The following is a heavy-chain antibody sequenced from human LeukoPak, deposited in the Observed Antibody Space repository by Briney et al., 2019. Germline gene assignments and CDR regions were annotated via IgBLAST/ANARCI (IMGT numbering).Heavy chain of an antibody. CDR3: AKDALSSDSYYFDY. V-gene: IGHV3-7*03. CDR2: IKQDGSEK. Sequence: PGGSLRLSCAASGFTFSSYGMYWVRQAPGKGLEWVANIKQDGSEKYYVDSVKGRFTISRDNAKNSLYLQMNSLRAEDTAIYYCAKDALSSDSYYFDYWGQGTLVTVSS. J-gene: IGHJ4*02. D-gene: IGHD3-10*01. CDR1: GFTFSSYG.